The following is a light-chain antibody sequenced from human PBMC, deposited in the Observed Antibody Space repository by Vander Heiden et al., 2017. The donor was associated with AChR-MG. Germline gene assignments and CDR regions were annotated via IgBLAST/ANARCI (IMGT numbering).Light chain of an antibody. CDR3: QQRSNWPT. V-gene: IGKV3-11*01. Sequence: EIVLTQSPATLSLSPGERATLSCRASQSVSRHLAWYQQKPGQAPRLLIYDASNRATGIPARFSGSGSGTDFTLTISSLEPEDLAVYYCQQRSNWPTFGQGTKVEIK. CDR2: DAS. J-gene: IGKJ1*01. CDR1: QSVSRH.